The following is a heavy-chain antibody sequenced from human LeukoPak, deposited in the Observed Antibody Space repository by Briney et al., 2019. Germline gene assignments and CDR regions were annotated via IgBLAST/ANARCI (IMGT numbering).Heavy chain of an antibody. Sequence: GSSVKVSCKASGGTFSSYAISSVRQAPGQGLEWMGRIIPILGIANYAQKFQGRVTITADKSTSTAYMELSSLRSEDTAVYYCAVVVTATRHYYFDYWGQRTLVTVSS. CDR1: GGTFSSYA. CDR2: IIPILGIA. D-gene: IGHD2-21*02. J-gene: IGHJ4*02. V-gene: IGHV1-69*04. CDR3: AVVVTATRHYYFDY.